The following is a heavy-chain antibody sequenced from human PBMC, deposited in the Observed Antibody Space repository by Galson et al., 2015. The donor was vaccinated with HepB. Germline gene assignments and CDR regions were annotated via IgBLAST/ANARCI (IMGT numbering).Heavy chain of an antibody. CDR2: IRYDGSNK. D-gene: IGHD2-2*01. CDR3: AKGLRYCSSTSCPTEYFQH. CDR1: GFTFSSYG. V-gene: IGHV3-30*02. Sequence: SLRLSCAASGFTFSSYGMHWVRQAPGKGLEWVAFIRYDGSNKSYVDSVKGRFTISRDKNTLYLQMNSLRAEDTAVYYCAKGLRYCSSTSCPTEYFQHWCQGTLVTVSS. J-gene: IGHJ1*01.